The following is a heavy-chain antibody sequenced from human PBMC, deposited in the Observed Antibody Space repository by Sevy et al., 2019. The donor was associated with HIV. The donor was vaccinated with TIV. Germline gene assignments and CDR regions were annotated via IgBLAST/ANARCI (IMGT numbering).Heavy chain of an antibody. Sequence: GGSLRLSCAVSGFTFSNYWMSWVRQAPGTGLEWVSAISGSGGSTYYADSVKGRFTISRDNSRRMVYLEMNSLRAEETAVYYCRGVGLTTAFDYWGQRTLVTVSS. V-gene: IGHV3-23*01. CDR1: GFTFSNYW. CDR3: RGVGLTTAFDY. J-gene: IGHJ4*02. D-gene: IGHD1-26*01. CDR2: ISGSGGST.